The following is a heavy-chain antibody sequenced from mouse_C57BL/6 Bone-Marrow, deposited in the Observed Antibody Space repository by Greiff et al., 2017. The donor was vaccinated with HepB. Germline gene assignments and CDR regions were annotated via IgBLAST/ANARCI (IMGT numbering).Heavy chain of an antibody. CDR2: IHPNSGST. CDR3: ASYYYGSSVYLDD. CDR1: GYTFTSYW. V-gene: IGHV1-64*01. J-gene: IGHJ2*01. D-gene: IGHD1-1*01. Sequence: QVQLQQPGAELVKPGASVKLSCKASGYTFTSYWMHWVKQRPGQGLEWIGMIHPNSGSTNYNEKFKSKATLTVDKSSSTAYMQLSSLTSEDSAVYYCASYYYGSSVYLDDWGQGTTLTVSS.